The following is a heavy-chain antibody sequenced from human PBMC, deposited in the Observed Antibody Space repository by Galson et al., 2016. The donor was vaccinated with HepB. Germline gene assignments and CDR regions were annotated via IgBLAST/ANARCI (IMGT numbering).Heavy chain of an antibody. CDR3: AKKAVSGTHNDAFDI. Sequence: SLRLSCAASGFTFSIYAMSWVRQAPGKGLEWVSSISASGDSTYYADSVEGRFTIPRDNSKNTLSLQMNSLGAEDTAIYYCAKKAVSGTHNDAFDIWGQGTMVTVSS. J-gene: IGHJ3*02. V-gene: IGHV3-23*01. D-gene: IGHD6-19*01. CDR2: ISASGDST. CDR1: GFTFSIYA.